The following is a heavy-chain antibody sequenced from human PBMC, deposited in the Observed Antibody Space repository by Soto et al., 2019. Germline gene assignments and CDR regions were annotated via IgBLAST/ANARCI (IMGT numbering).Heavy chain of an antibody. Sequence: GGSLWLACSASGFAFGTYSRNGVPQAPRKGLEWVSSISSSSSYRYYTDSVKGRFTISRDNAKNSLYLQMNSLRAEDTAVYYCARVVDYYYCYYYYGEVVCFQGTRVTV. V-gene: IGHV3-21*01. J-gene: IGHJ6*02. CDR3: ARVVDYYYCYYYYGEVV. CDR2: ISSSSSYR. D-gene: IGHD3-10*01. CDR1: GFAFGTYS.